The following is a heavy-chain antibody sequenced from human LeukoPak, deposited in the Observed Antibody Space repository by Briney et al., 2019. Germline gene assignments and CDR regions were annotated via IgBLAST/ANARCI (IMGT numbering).Heavy chain of an antibody. Sequence: SETLSLTCTVSGGSISSSDYYWGWIRQPPGKGLEWIGSIHYSGSTYYNPSLKSRVTISVDTSKNRFSLKLSSVTAADTAVYYCARHSRSSSTRYFQLWGQGTPVTVSS. CDR3: ARHSRSSSTRYFQL. CDR2: IHYSGST. V-gene: IGHV4-39*01. D-gene: IGHD6-13*01. J-gene: IGHJ1*01. CDR1: GGSISSSDYY.